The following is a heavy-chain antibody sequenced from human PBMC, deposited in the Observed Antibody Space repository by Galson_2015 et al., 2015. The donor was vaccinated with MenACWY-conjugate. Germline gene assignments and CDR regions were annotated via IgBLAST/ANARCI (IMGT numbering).Heavy chain of an antibody. CDR3: ARGVYSSSWYSGYYYYYMDV. D-gene: IGHD6-13*01. CDR1: GYTFTNYA. CDR2: INAGNGNT. Sequence: SVKVSCKASGYTFTNYAMHWVRQAPGQSLEWMGWINAGNGNTKYSQKFQGTVTITRDTSASTVYMELSSLRSEDTAVYYCARGVYSSSWYSGYYYYYMDVWGKGTTVAVSS. V-gene: IGHV1-3*01. J-gene: IGHJ6*03.